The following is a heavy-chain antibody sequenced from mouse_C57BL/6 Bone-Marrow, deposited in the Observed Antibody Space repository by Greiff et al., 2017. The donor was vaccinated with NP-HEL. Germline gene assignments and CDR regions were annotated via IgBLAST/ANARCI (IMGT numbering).Heavy chain of an antibody. J-gene: IGHJ2*01. CDR3: ARGDYGSSWYYFDY. CDR1: GYTFTSYW. D-gene: IGHD1-1*01. V-gene: IGHV1-59*01. CDR2: IDPSDSYT. Sequence: QVQLQQPGAELVRPGTSVKLSCKASGYTFTSYWMHWVKQRPGQGLEWIGVIDPSDSYTTYNQKFKGKATLTVDTSSSTAYMQLSSLTSEDSAVYYCARGDYGSSWYYFDYWGQGTTLTVSS.